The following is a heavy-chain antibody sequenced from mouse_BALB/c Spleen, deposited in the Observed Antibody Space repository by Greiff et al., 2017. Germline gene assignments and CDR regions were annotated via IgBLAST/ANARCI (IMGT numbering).Heavy chain of an antibody. D-gene: IGHD2-4*01. CDR1: GFTFSRFG. Sequence: DVKAVGAGGGSVQPGGSRKLSCAASGFTFSRFGMHWVRQAPEKGLEWVAYISSGSSTIYYADTVKGRFTISRDNPKNTLFLQMHSLRSEDTAMYNCAREGNYDYAFAYWGQGTLVTVSA. J-gene: IGHJ3*01. CDR3: AREGNYDYAFAY. V-gene: IGHV5-17*02. CDR2: ISSGSSTI.